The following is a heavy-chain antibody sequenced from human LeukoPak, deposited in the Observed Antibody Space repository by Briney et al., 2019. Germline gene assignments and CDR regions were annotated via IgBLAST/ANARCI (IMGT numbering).Heavy chain of an antibody. CDR1: GFTFGDYA. CDR2: IKSKTDGGTT. J-gene: IGHJ3*02. Sequence: GGSLRLSCTASGFTFGDYAMSWVRQAPGKGLEWVGRIKSKTDGGTTDYAAPVKGRFTISRDDSKNTLYLQMNSLKTEDTAVYYCTSPHYYDSSGYYYVEYDAFDIWGQGTMVTVSS. D-gene: IGHD3-22*01. CDR3: TSPHYYDSSGYYYVEYDAFDI. V-gene: IGHV3-15*01.